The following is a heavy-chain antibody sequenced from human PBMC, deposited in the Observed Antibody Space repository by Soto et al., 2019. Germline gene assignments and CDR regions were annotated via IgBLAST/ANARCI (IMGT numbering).Heavy chain of an antibody. J-gene: IGHJ5*02. CDR3: ATGHYGDSRGNWFAP. V-gene: IGHV4-61*01. CDR1: GGSVSSGSYY. Sequence: QVQLQESGPGLVKPSETLSLTCTVSGGSVSSGSYYWSWIRQPPGKGLEWIGYIYYSGSTNYNPSLTSRVTISVDTSKNQFSLKLSSVTAADTAVYYCATGHYGDSRGNWFAPWGQGTLVTVSS. D-gene: IGHD4-17*01. CDR2: IYYSGST.